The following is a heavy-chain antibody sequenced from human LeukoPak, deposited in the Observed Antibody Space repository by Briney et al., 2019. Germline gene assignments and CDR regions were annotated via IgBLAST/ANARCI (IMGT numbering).Heavy chain of an antibody. CDR2: ISYDGSNK. CDR1: GFTFSSYA. CDR3: ARGAITMIVDY. Sequence: GGSLRLSCAASGFTFSSYAMHGVRQAPGKGLEWVAVISYDGSNKYYADSVKGRFTISRDNSKNTLYLQMNSLRAEDTAVYYCARGAITMIVDYWGQGTLVTVSS. D-gene: IGHD3-22*01. V-gene: IGHV3-30-3*01. J-gene: IGHJ4*02.